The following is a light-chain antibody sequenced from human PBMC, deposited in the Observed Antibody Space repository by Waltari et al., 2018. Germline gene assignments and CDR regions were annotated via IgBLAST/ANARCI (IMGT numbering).Light chain of an antibody. CDR1: SLRSYY. Sequence: SSELTQDPAVSVALGQTVRITCQGDSLRSYYASWYQQKPGQAPVLVIYGKNNRPPGIPARFPGSSSGNTASLTITGAQAEDEADYYCNSRDSSGNLVVFGGGTKLTVL. CDR2: GKN. J-gene: IGLJ2*01. V-gene: IGLV3-19*01. CDR3: NSRDSSGNLVV.